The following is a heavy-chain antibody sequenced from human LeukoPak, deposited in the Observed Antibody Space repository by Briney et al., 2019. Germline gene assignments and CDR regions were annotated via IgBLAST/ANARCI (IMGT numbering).Heavy chain of an antibody. CDR2: VRYDGTKI. V-gene: IGHV3-30*02. Sequence: GGSLRLSCAASGFTFSGSGMHWVRQPPGQGLGWVAFVRYDGTKIYYADAVKGRFTISRDNSKSTLYLQMDSLRAEDTAVYYCAKDRYISGWGWFVSWGQGTLVTVSS. D-gene: IGHD6-19*01. J-gene: IGHJ5*01. CDR1: GFTFSGSG. CDR3: AKDRYISGWGWFVS.